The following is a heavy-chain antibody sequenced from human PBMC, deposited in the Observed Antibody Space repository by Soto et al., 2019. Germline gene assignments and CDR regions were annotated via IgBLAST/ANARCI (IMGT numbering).Heavy chain of an antibody. CDR3: ARSMVRGKSRFRTTDYYYYYGMDV. V-gene: IGHV3-23*01. D-gene: IGHD3-10*01. J-gene: IGHJ6*02. CDR1: GFTFSSYA. Sequence: GESLKISCAASGFTFSSYAMSWVRQAPGKGLERVSAISGSGGSTYYADSVKGRFTVSRDNSKNTLYLQMNSLRAEDTAVDYCARSMVRGKSRFRTTDYYYYYGMDVWGQGTTVTVSS. CDR2: ISGSGGST.